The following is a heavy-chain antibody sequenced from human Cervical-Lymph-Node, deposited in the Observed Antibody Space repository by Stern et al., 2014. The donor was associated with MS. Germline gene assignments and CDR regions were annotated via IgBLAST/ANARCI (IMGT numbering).Heavy chain of an antibody. CDR2: IYSSGST. J-gene: IGHJ3*02. D-gene: IGHD3-9*01. V-gene: IGHV4-61*02. CDR1: GGSISSGNYY. Sequence: QVQLQESGPGLVKPSQTLSLTCTVSGGSISSGNYYWSWIRQPAGEGLEWIGRIYSSGSTQYNPPLKSRVTISADTSTNQFSPRLSSGTAADTAVYYCARGNYDVLTDNGGHGFDIWGQGTMVTVSS. CDR3: ARGNYDVLTDNGGHGFDI.